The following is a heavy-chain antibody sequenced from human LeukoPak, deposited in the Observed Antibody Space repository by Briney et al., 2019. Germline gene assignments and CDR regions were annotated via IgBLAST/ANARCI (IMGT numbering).Heavy chain of an antibody. CDR2: IRSKPNSYAT. D-gene: IGHD1-26*01. J-gene: IGHJ3*02. Sequence: GGSLRLSWLAPGFTFSDSPMHWVRQASGEGRGGVGRIRSKPNSYATTYAASVKGRFTISRDDSKNTAYLQMNSLKTEDTAVYYCTRVNPSAGSYYDAFDIWGQGTMVTVSS. CDR3: TRVNPSAGSYYDAFDI. CDR1: GFTFSDSP. V-gene: IGHV3-73*01.